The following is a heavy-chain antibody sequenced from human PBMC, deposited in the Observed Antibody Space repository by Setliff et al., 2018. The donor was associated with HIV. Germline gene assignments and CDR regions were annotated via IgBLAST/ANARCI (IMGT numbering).Heavy chain of an antibody. CDR3: ARYTSKVDWFDP. V-gene: IGHV4-39*01. D-gene: IGHD2-2*02. CDR2: IHYNGRT. CDR1: GDSITNDDYY. J-gene: IGHJ5*02. Sequence: SETLSLTCTVSGDSITNDDYYWGWIRQPPGKGLEWIAIIHYNGRTNYDPSLKSRVTIFVDTSKTQFYLKLRSVTASDTAVYYCARYTSKVDWFDPWGLGTLVTVSS.